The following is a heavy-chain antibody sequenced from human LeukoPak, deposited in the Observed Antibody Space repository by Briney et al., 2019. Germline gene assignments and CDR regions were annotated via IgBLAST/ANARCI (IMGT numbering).Heavy chain of an antibody. CDR1: GFTFSSYW. J-gene: IGHJ4*02. CDR2: INRDGSST. D-gene: IGHD3-9*01. Sequence: GGSLRLSCAASGFTFSSYWMHWVRQAPGKGLVWVSRINRDGSSTSYADSVKGRFTISRDNAKNTLYLQMNSLRAEDTAVYYCARVVGYFGKPYFDYWGQGTLVTVSS. V-gene: IGHV3-74*01. CDR3: ARVVGYFGKPYFDY.